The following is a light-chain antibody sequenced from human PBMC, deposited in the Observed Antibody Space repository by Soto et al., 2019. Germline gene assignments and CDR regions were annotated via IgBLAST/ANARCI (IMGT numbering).Light chain of an antibody. CDR2: DAS. CDR3: QQYHYLPLA. J-gene: IGKJ2*01. CDR1: QPIGTS. Sequence: DIQMTQSPSTLSASVGDSVTVTCRASQPIGTSLHWYQQKPGKAPKLLINDASNLETGVPSRFSGSGSGTDFTFTISSLQPEDISTYYCQQYHYLPLAFGQGTKLEIK. V-gene: IGKV1-33*01.